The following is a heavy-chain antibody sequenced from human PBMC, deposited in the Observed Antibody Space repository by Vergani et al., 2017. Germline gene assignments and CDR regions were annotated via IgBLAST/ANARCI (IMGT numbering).Heavy chain of an antibody. J-gene: IGHJ4*02. Sequence: LVQSGPEVKETGAEGKGACRGDGDTCTDGGGAWVRQIPGERTEWMGWINPTGSRREAEQFEGRVTMTTDTSIKTVFLEMTGLRSDDTAVYYCVRSRSFYFANWGQVTLIPVSS. CDR1: GDTCTDGG. CDR2: INPTGSR. V-gene: IGHV1-2*02. CDR3: VRSRSFYFAN.